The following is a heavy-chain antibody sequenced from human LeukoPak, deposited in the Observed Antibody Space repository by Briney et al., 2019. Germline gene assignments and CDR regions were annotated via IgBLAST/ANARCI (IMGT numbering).Heavy chain of an antibody. CDR3: TTRRGSSRAFDI. V-gene: IGHV3-15*01. J-gene: IGHJ3*02. CDR1: GFTFRNAW. Sequence: GGSLRLSCAAPGFTFRNAWMSWVRQAPGKGLEWVGRIKSKTDGGTTDYAAPVKGRFTISRDDSKNTLYLHMNSLKTEDTAVYYCTTRRGSSRAFDIWGQGTMVTVSS. D-gene: IGHD2-2*01. CDR2: IKSKTDGGTT.